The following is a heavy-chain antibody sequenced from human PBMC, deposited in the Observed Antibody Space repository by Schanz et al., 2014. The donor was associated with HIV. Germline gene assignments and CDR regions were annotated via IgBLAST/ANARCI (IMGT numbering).Heavy chain of an antibody. V-gene: IGHV3-23*04. J-gene: IGHJ4*02. Sequence: EVQLVESGGDLVQPGRSLRLSCVASGFTFSTYAMSWVRQAPGKGLEWVSGMRGSDDSTFYADSVKGRFTISRDNSKNTLYFQMNSLRAEDTAIYYCAKTSYGWYFDYWGQGTLVTVSS. CDR2: MRGSDDST. CDR1: GFTFSTYA. D-gene: IGHD6-19*01. CDR3: AKTSYGWYFDY.